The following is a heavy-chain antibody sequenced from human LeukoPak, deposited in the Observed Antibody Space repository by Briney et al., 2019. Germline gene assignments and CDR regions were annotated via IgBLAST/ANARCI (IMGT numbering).Heavy chain of an antibody. V-gene: IGHV3-23*01. CDR3: ANVGSSPVW. J-gene: IGHJ4*02. CDR2: ISGGGVST. Sequence: TGGSLRLSCAASGFTFNNYAMSWVRQAPGKGLEWVSAISGGGVSTYYADSVKGRFSVSRDNSKNTLYLQMNSLRAEDTAVYHCANVGSSPVWWGQGTLVTVSS. CDR1: GFTFNNYA. D-gene: IGHD2-15*01.